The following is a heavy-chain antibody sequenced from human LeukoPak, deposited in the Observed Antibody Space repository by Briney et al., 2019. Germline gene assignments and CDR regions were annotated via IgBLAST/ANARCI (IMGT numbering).Heavy chain of an antibody. Sequence: SETPSLTCTVSGGSINTYYWGWIRQPPGKGLEWIGYIHYTGNTNYNPSLKSRVAISVDTSKKQFSLNLSSVTAADTAVYYCAGGLHWLSFDYWGQGTLVTVSS. J-gene: IGHJ4*02. CDR3: AGGLHWLSFDY. CDR2: IHYTGNT. CDR1: GGSINTYY. D-gene: IGHD5/OR15-5a*01. V-gene: IGHV4-59*01.